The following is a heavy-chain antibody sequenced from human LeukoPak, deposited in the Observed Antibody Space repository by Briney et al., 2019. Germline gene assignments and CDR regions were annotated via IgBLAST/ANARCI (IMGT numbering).Heavy chain of an antibody. CDR3: VRDSGYFVFDY. D-gene: IGHD3-22*01. V-gene: IGHV3-9*01. CDR1: GFTFDDYA. Sequence: PGRSLRLSCAASGFTFDDYAMHWVRQAPGKGLEWVSGISWNSGSIGYADSVKGRFTISRDNAKNSLYLQMNSLRAEDTDVYYCVRDSGYFVFDYWGQGTLVTVSS. CDR2: ISWNSGSI. J-gene: IGHJ4*02.